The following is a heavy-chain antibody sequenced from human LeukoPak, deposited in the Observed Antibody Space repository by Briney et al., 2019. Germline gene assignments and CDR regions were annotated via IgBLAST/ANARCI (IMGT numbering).Heavy chain of an antibody. CDR3: ARGRGGYSGSPRGFDY. D-gene: IGHD1-26*01. V-gene: IGHV4-34*01. CDR1: GGSFSGYY. J-gene: IGHJ4*02. Sequence: SETPSLTCAVYGGSFSGYYWGWIRQPPGKGLEWIGEINHSGSTNYNPSLKSRVTISVDTSKNQFSLKLSSVTAADTAVYYCARGRGGYSGSPRGFDYWGQGTLVTVSS. CDR2: INHSGST.